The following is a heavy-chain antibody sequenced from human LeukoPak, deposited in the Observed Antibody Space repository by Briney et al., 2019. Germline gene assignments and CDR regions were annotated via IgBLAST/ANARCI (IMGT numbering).Heavy chain of an antibody. D-gene: IGHD1-26*01. CDR1: RFTFSTYA. V-gene: IGHV3-23*01. Sequence: GGSLCLSCAASRFTFSTYAMSWVRQAPGKGLEWVSTISGSGGSTYYADSVKGRFTISRGNAKSSLYLQMNSLRAEDTAVYYCAREMVLGAADAFDIWGQGTMVTVSS. CDR3: AREMVLGAADAFDI. J-gene: IGHJ3*02. CDR2: ISGSGGST.